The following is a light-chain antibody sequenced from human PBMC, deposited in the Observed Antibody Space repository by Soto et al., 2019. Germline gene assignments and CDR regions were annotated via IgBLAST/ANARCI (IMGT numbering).Light chain of an antibody. J-gene: IGLJ1*01. Sequence: QSVLTQPPSVSGAPGQRVTISCTGSSSNIGAGHDVHWYQQLPGTAPKLLIYGNGNRPSGVPDRFSGSKSGTSASLAITGIQAEDEADYYCQSYDSRLSGEEVFGNGKKVTV. CDR3: QSYDSRLSGEEV. V-gene: IGLV1-40*01. CDR2: GNG. CDR1: SSNIGAGHD.